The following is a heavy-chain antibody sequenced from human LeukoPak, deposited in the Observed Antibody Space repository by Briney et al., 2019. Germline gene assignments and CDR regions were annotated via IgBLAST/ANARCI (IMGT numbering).Heavy chain of an antibody. Sequence: PSETLSLTCAVYGGSFSGYYWSWIRQPPGKGLEWIGEINHSGSTNYNPSLKSRVTIPVDTSKNQFSLKLSSVTAADTAVYYCARLGCSSTSCLFDYWGQGTMVTVSS. J-gene: IGHJ4*02. D-gene: IGHD2-2*01. CDR2: INHSGST. CDR3: ARLGCSSTSCLFDY. CDR1: GGSFSGYY. V-gene: IGHV4-34*01.